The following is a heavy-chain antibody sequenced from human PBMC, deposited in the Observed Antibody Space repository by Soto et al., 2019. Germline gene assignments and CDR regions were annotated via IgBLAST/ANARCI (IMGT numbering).Heavy chain of an antibody. V-gene: IGHV3-15*01. D-gene: IGHD5-12*01. CDR2: IKSKTDGGTT. Sequence: EVQLVESGGGLVKPGGSLRLSCAASGFTFSNAWMSWVRQAPGKGLEWVGRIKSKTDGGTTDYAAPVKGRFTISRDDSKNTLYLQMNSPKTEDTAVYYCTTDGYSGYDYYFDYWGQGTLVTVSS. CDR1: GFTFSNAW. CDR3: TTDGYSGYDYYFDY. J-gene: IGHJ4*02.